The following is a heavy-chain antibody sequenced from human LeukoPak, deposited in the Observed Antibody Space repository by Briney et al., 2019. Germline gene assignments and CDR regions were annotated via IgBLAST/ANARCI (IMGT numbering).Heavy chain of an antibody. D-gene: IGHD3-10*01. CDR3: ARDVGVLWFGESRGDFDY. V-gene: IGHV1-2*02. CDR1: GYTFTGYY. J-gene: IGHJ4*02. CDR2: INPNSGGT. Sequence: EASVKVSCKASGYTFTGYYMHWVRQAPGQGLEWMGWINPNSGGTNYAQKFQGRVTMTRDTSISTAYMELSRLRSDDTAVYYCARDVGVLWFGESRGDFDYWGQGTLVTVSS.